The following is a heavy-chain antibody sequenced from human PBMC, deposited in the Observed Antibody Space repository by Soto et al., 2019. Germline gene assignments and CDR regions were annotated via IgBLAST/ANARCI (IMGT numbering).Heavy chain of an antibody. V-gene: IGHV3-48*01. CDR3: ARDWRDYGMDV. J-gene: IGHJ6*02. CDR1: GFTFSRFD. D-gene: IGHD3-3*01. CDR2: IKASSTTI. Sequence: EVQVVESGGGLVQPGGSLRLSCAASGFTFSRFDMNWVRQAPGKGLEWLSFIKASSTTIQYADSVKGRFTISRDDAKNSLLLQMNNMRVEDTAVYYCARDWRDYGMDVWGQGTTVTVS.